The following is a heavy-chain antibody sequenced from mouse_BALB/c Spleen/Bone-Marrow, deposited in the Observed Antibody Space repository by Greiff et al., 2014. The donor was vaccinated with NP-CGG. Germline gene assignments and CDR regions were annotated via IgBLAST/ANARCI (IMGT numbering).Heavy chain of an antibody. Sequence: QLQQPGPELVKPGASVRMSCKASGYTFTSYVMHWVKQKPGQGLEWIGYFNPYNDGPKYNEKFKGKATLTSDKSSSTAYMELSRLASEDSAVYYCAIHEGYFDYWGQGTTLTVSS. J-gene: IGHJ2*01. CDR1: GYTFTSYV. CDR2: FNPYNDGP. V-gene: IGHV1-14*01. CDR3: AIHEGYFDY.